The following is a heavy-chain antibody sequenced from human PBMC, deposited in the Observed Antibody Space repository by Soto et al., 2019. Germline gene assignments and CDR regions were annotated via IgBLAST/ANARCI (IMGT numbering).Heavy chain of an antibody. CDR2: ISGIGVST. D-gene: IGHD3-10*01. Sequence: PGGSRRLSGAASGFPFSSYAMAWVRQAPGKGLEWVSLISGIGVSTYYADSVKGRFTISRDNSRDTLYLQMESLRAEDTAVYYCAKVHGSGSYNNFPDYWGQGTLVTVSS. CDR1: GFPFSSYA. CDR3: AKVHGSGSYNNFPDY. V-gene: IGHV3-23*01. J-gene: IGHJ4*02.